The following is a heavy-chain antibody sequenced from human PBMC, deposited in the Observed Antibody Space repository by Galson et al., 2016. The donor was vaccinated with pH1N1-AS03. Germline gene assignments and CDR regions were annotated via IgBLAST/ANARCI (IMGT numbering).Heavy chain of an antibody. Sequence: SLRLSCAVSGFSFSVFWMRWVRQAPGKGLECVANIKNDGSDQYYVDSVKGRFTISRDNAKNSLYLKMNSLRVEDTAIYYRASAVRGSAVDVWGQGTTVTVS. D-gene: IGHD3-10*01. V-gene: IGHV3-7*01. J-gene: IGHJ6*02. CDR1: GFSFSVFW. CDR3: ASAVRGSAVDV. CDR2: IKNDGSDQ.